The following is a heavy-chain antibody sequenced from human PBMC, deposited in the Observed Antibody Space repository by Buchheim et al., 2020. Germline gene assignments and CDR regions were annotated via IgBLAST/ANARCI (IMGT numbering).Heavy chain of an antibody. J-gene: IGHJ4*02. Sequence: QVQLVQSGAEVQKPGASVKVSCKASGYTFTSYDINWVRQATGQGLEWMGWMNPNSGNTGYAQKFQGRVIMTRNTSISPAYMELSSLGSGNTAVYYCAGGQVWWVRRGRCDYGEQGTL. D-gene: IGHD2-21*01. CDR2: MNPNSGNT. CDR3: AGGQVWWVRRGRCDY. CDR1: GYTFTSYD. V-gene: IGHV1-8*01.